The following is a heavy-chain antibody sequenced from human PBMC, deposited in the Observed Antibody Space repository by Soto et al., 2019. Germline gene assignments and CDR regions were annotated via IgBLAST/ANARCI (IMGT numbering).Heavy chain of an antibody. Sequence: ASVKVSCKASGYAFTSYFMHWVRQAPGQGLEWMGIINPSGGSTSYAQKFQGRVTMTRDTSTSTVYMELSSLRSEDTAVYYCARVYCSGGGCYGIDYWGQGTLVTVSS. CDR1: GYAFTSYF. D-gene: IGHD2-15*01. V-gene: IGHV1-46*01. CDR3: ARVYCSGGGCYGIDY. CDR2: INPSGGST. J-gene: IGHJ4*02.